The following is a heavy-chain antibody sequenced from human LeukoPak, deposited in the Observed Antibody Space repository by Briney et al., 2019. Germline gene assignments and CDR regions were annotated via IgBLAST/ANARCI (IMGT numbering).Heavy chain of an antibody. CDR3: ATYYDRSGYKWDY. D-gene: IGHD3-22*01. Sequence: SETLSLTCAVSGGSISNSNWWSWVRQSPGKGLEWIGEIHHGGSTTYNPSLKSRVTISLDESKNQFSLKLNSVTAADAAMYYCATYYDRSGYKWDYWGQGTLVIVSS. CDR1: GGSISNSNW. J-gene: IGHJ4*02. V-gene: IGHV4-4*02. CDR2: IHHGGST.